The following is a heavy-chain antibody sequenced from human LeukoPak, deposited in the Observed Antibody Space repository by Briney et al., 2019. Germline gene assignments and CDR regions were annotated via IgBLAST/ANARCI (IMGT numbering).Heavy chain of an antibody. Sequence: PSETLSLTCTVSGGSISSYYWSWIRQPAGKGPEWIGRIYTSGSTNYNPSLKSRVTMSVDTSKNQFSLKLSSVTAADTAVYYCASEGYSSSWHPFDHWGQGTLVTVSS. CDR1: GGSISSYY. J-gene: IGHJ4*02. V-gene: IGHV4-4*07. D-gene: IGHD6-13*01. CDR2: IYTSGST. CDR3: ASEGYSSSWHPFDH.